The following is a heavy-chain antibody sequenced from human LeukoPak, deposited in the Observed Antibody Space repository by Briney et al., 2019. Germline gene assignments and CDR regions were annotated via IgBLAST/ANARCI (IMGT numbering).Heavy chain of an antibody. J-gene: IGHJ4*02. CDR1: GFTFDEYG. CDR2: INWSGRST. Sequence: GESLRLSCAASGFTFDEYGMNWVRQAPGKGLEWVSGINWSGRSTGYAASVRGRFTISRDNSKNSLYLKMNSLRAEDTALYYCTRDEGLRPYDYWGQGILVTVSS. CDR3: TRDEGLRPYDY. V-gene: IGHV3-20*04.